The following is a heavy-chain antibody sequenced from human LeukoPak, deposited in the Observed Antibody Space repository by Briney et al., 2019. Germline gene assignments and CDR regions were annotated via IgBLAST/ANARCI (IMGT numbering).Heavy chain of an antibody. CDR1: GSSISSGYY. CDR3: ARASFVGDDYSNYGPFDY. Sequence: SETLSLTCAVSGSSISSGYYWGWIRQPPGKGLEWIASIYHSGSTYYNPSFKSRVSISVDTSKNQFSLKLTSVAAADTAVFYCARASFVGDDYSNYGPFDYWGQGILVTVPS. V-gene: IGHV4-38-2*01. CDR2: IYHSGST. D-gene: IGHD4-11*01. J-gene: IGHJ4*02.